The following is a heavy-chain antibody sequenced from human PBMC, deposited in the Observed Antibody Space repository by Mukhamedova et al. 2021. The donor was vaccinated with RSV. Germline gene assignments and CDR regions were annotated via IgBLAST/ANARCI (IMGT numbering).Heavy chain of an antibody. CDR2: IYPGDSET. CDR1: SYW. Sequence: SYWIGWVRQMPGKGLEWMGIIYPGDSETRYSPSFQGQVTISADKSISTAYLQWSSLKASDTAMYYCARPVLSGSWYFDLWGRGP. D-gene: IGHD1-26*01. CDR3: ARPVLSGSWYFDL. V-gene: IGHV5-51*01. J-gene: IGHJ2*01.